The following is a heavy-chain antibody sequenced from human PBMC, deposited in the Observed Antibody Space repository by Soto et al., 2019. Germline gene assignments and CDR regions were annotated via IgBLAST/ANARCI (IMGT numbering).Heavy chain of an antibody. CDR2: IIPIFGTA. Sequence: QVQLVQSGAEVKKPGSSVKVSCKASGGTFSSYAISWVRQAPGQGLEWMGGIIPIFGTANYAQKFQGRVTITADESXSTAYRELRSRRSEDTAVYYCARGRLGSGCYYGMDVWGQGPTVTVSS. V-gene: IGHV1-69*12. J-gene: IGHJ6*02. D-gene: IGHD3-10*02. CDR3: ARGRLGSGCYYGMDV. CDR1: GGTFSSYA.